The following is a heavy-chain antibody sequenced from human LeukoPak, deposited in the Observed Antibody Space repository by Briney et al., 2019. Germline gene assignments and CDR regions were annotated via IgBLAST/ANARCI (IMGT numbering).Heavy chain of an antibody. D-gene: IGHD3-16*01. V-gene: IGHV1-18*01. CDR1: GYTFTRYG. J-gene: IGHJ3*01. Sequence: GASVKVSCKTSGYTFTRYGIIGFRQAPGQGLEWMGWINPDNRNIKYVDKFQDRVTMTTDTSTATANLELRSLTADDPAVYYCVRYLTREKSYGYDASDLWGQGTTVTVSS. CDR2: INPDNRNI. CDR3: VRYLTREKSYGYDASDL.